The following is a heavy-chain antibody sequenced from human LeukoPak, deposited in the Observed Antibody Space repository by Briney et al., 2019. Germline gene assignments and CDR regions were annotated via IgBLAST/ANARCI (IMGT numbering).Heavy chain of an antibody. CDR2: INPSGGST. J-gene: IGHJ4*02. Sequence: GESLKISCKASGYTFTSYYMHWVRQAPGQGLEWMGIINPSGGSTSHAQKFQGRVTMTRDTSTSTVYMELSSLRSEDTAVYYCARDSSTPEVPFDYWGQGTLVTVSS. V-gene: IGHV1-46*01. D-gene: IGHD4/OR15-4a*01. CDR3: ARDSSTPEVPFDY. CDR1: GYTFTSYY.